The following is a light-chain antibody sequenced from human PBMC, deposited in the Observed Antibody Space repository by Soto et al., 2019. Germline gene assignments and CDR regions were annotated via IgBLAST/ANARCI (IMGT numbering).Light chain of an antibody. Sequence: QSVLTQPASVSRSPGQSITISCTGTSSDVGGYNYVSWYQQHPGKAPKLMIYDVSNRPSGVSNRFSGSNSGNTASLTISGLQAEDEADYYCSSYTSSSTLVVFGGGTQLTVL. J-gene: IGLJ2*01. CDR2: DVS. CDR1: SSDVGGYNY. CDR3: SSYTSSSTLVV. V-gene: IGLV2-14*01.